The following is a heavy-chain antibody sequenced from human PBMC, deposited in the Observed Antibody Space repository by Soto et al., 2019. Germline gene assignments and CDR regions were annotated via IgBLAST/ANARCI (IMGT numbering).Heavy chain of an antibody. CDR2: VHYTGST. V-gene: IGHV4-39*01. D-gene: IGHD6-19*01. CDR1: DGSISRSAFY. CDR3: AIHLYAGDSSGEYGY. J-gene: IGHJ4*02. Sequence: QLQLQESGPGLVKPSETLSLTCTVSDGSISRSAFYWSWIRQPPGKGLEWIGSVHYTGSTYYNPPPKSRVTIAVDSSKNHLSPKVSSVTAADTAVYYCAIHLYAGDSSGEYGYWGQGALVTVSS.